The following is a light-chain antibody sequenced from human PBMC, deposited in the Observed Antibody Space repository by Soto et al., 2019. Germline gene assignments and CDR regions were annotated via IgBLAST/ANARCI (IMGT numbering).Light chain of an antibody. CDR1: QSISSY. Sequence: IQLSQSPSFLSGCGGDRATITCRASQSISSYLNWYQQKPGKAPKLLIYAASSLQSGVPSRFSGSGSGTDFTLTISSLQPEDFATYYCQQSYSTPLTFGGGTKVDIK. J-gene: IGKJ4*01. CDR2: AAS. CDR3: QQSYSTPLT. V-gene: IGKV1-39*01.